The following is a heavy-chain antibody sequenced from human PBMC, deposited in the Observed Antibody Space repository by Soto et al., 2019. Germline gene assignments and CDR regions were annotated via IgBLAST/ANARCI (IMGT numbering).Heavy chain of an antibody. V-gene: IGHV1-46*01. D-gene: IGHD7-27*01. CDR1: AYTFTDYY. J-gene: IGHJ4*02. Sequence: QVQLVQSGAEVKKPGASVKVSCKASAYTFTDYYIHWVRQAPGQGLEWMGLINPSGGTTTYLQKFQGRVTMTRDTSTSTVYMDLSPLRSEDTAVYYCARGSSLGLEYWGQGTLVTVSS. CDR3: ARGSSLGLEY. CDR2: INPSGGTT.